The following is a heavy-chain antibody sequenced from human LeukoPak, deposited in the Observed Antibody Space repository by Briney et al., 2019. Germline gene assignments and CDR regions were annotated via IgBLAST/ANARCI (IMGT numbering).Heavy chain of an antibody. CDR2: MNPNSGNT. Sequence: ASVKVSCKASGYTFTSYDINWVRQATGQGLERMGWMNPNSGNTGYAQKFQGRVTMTRNTSISTAYMELSSLRSEDTAVYYCARGIGRANRHYYFDYWGQGTLVTVSS. J-gene: IGHJ4*02. CDR1: GYTFTSYD. V-gene: IGHV1-8*01. D-gene: IGHD3-10*01. CDR3: ARGIGRANRHYYFDY.